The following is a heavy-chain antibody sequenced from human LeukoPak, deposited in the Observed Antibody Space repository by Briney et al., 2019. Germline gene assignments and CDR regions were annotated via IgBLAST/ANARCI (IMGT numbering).Heavy chain of an antibody. D-gene: IGHD1-26*01. CDR3: ATREHQVLRPPGDY. J-gene: IGHJ4*02. CDR2: ISQYGTT. CDR1: AGSITMNDYY. Sequence: SETLSLKSTVSAGSITMNDYYWGWIRLPPGKGLEWIGIISQYGTTYYNPTLQSRVTISLDKSKNQFYLKVSSVTASDTAVYYCATREHQVLRPPGDYWGQGTLVTVSS. V-gene: IGHV4-39*01.